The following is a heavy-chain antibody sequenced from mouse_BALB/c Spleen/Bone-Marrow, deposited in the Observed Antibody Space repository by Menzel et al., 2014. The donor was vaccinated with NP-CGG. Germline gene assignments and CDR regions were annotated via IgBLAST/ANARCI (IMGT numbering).Heavy chain of an antibody. CDR1: GYTFTDYW. Sequence: QVQLKHSGAELVMPGASVKMSCEASGYTFTDYWMHWVKQRPGQGLEWIGAIDTSDSYTSYNQKFKGKATLTVDESSSTAYMQLSSLTSEDSAVYYCAFYYGNYGDYWGQGTTLTVSS. D-gene: IGHD2-1*01. CDR3: AFYYGNYGDY. V-gene: IGHV1-69*01. CDR2: IDTSDSYT. J-gene: IGHJ2*01.